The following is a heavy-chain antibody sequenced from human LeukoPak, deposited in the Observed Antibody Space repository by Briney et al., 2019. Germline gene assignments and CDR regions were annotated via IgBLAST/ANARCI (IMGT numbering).Heavy chain of an antibody. Sequence: GGSLRLSCAASGFTFSSYAMSWVRQAPGKGLEWVTAISGSGGSTYYADSVKDRFTISRDNSKNTLYLQMNSLRVEDTAVYNCARVGSYGFSGFDYWGQGTLVTVSS. CDR3: ARVGSYGFSGFDY. CDR1: GFTFSSYA. D-gene: IGHD3-16*02. J-gene: IGHJ4*02. CDR2: ISGSGGST. V-gene: IGHV3-23*01.